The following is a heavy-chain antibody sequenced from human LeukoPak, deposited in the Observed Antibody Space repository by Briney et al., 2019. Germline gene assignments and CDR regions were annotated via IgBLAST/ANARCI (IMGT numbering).Heavy chain of an antibody. V-gene: IGHV1-2*02. J-gene: IGHJ5*02. CDR1: GYTFTGYY. Sequence: ASVKVSCKASGYTFTGYYIHWVRQAPGQGLEWMGWINPNSGGTNYAQKFQDRVTMTRDTSISTAYMDLSSLRSGDTAVYYCARDRLRLGYERTNWFDPWGQGTLVTVSS. D-gene: IGHD2-15*01. CDR2: INPNSGGT. CDR3: ARDRLRLGYERTNWFDP.